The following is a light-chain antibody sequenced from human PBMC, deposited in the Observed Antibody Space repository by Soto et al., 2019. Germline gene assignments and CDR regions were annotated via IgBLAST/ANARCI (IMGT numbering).Light chain of an antibody. CDR2: GNN. CDR1: SSNIGNNY. Sequence: QSVLTQPPSVSAAPGQKVTISCSGSSSNIGNNYVSWYQQLPGTAPKLLIYGNNNRPSGVPDRFSGSKSGTSASLAITGLQAEDEADYYCQSYDSSLSGFYVFGTGTKLTVL. CDR3: QSYDSSLSGFYV. V-gene: IGLV1-40*01. J-gene: IGLJ1*01.